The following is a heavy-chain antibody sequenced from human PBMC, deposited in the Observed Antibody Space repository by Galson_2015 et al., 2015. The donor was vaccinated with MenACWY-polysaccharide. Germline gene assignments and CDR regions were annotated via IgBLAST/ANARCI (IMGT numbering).Heavy chain of an antibody. CDR1: GYTFTSYD. J-gene: IGHJ6*02. D-gene: IGHD2/OR15-2a*01. Sequence: SVKVSCKASGYTFTSYDINWVRQATGQGLEWMGWMNPNSGNTGYAQKFQGRVTMTRSTSISTVYMELSSLSSEDTAVYFCARGSFNYYYYAMDVWGQGTTVTVSS. CDR3: ARGSFNYYYYAMDV. CDR2: MNPNSGNT. V-gene: IGHV1-8*01.